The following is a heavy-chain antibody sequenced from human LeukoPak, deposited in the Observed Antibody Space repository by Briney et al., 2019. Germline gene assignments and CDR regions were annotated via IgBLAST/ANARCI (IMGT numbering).Heavy chain of an antibody. J-gene: IGHJ6*03. CDR3: ARVVAAAGPYYYYYYYMDV. CDR2: ISAYNGNT. Sequence: ASVKVSCKASGYTFTSYGISWVRQAPGQGLEWMGWISAYNGNTNYAQKLQGRVTMSTDTSTSTAYMELRSLRSDDTAVYYCARVVAAAGPYYYYYYYMDVWGKGTTVTVSS. D-gene: IGHD6-13*01. V-gene: IGHV1-18*01. CDR1: GYTFTSYG.